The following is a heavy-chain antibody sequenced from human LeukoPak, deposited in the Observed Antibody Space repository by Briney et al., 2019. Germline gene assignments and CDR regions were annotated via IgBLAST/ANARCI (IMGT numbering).Heavy chain of an antibody. CDR1: GGSISSYY. CDR2: IYYSGST. V-gene: IGHV4-59*01. J-gene: IGHJ6*03. CDR3: ARPHYYYYYMDV. Sequence: SETLSLTCTVSGGSISSYYWSWIRQPPGKGLEWIGYIYYSGSTNYNPSLKSRVTISVDTSKNQFSLKLSSVTAADTAVYYCARPHYYYYYMDVWGKGTTVTVSS.